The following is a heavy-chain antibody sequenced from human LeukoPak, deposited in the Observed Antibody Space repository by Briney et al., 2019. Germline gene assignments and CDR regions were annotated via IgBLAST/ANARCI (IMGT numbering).Heavy chain of an antibody. Sequence: EASVKVSCEASGGTFSSYAISWVRQAPGQGLEWMGGIIPIFGTANYAQKFQGRVTVTADESTSTAYMELSSLRSEDTAVYYCAREPSSNWFDPWGQGTLVTVSS. CDR2: IIPIFGTA. CDR1: GGTFSSYA. CDR3: AREPSSNWFDP. J-gene: IGHJ5*02. V-gene: IGHV1-69*13.